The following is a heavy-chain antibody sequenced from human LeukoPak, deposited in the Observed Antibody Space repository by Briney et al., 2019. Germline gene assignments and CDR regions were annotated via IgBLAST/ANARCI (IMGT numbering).Heavy chain of an antibody. J-gene: IGHJ5*02. V-gene: IGHV3-21*01. Sequence: GGSLRLSCAASGFTFSSYSMNWVRQAPGKGLEWVSSISSSSSYIYYADSVKGRFTISRDNAKNSLYLQMSILRVEDTALYYCARDFGAPAPWGQGTLVTVSS. CDR1: GFTFSSYS. CDR3: ARDFGAPAP. CDR2: ISSSSSYI. D-gene: IGHD3-3*01.